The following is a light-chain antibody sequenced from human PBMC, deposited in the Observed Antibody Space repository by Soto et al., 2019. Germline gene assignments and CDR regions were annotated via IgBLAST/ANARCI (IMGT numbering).Light chain of an antibody. CDR2: TDN. V-gene: IGLV1-44*01. CDR1: SSNIGINT. CDR3: AVWDDSLDGVV. J-gene: IGLJ3*02. Sequence: QSVLTQPPSASATPGQRVAISCFGRSSNIGINTVNWYRQLPGTAPKLIIHTDNQRPSGVPDRFSGSKSGTSASLAISALQSEDEADYYCAVWDDSLDGVVFGGGIKLTVL.